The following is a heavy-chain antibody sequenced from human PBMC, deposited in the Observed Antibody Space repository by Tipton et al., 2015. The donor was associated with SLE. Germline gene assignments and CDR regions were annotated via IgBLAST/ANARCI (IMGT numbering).Heavy chain of an antibody. V-gene: IGHV3-23*01. D-gene: IGHD4-17*01. CDR2: ISGSGGST. CDR1: GFTFSSYG. J-gene: IGHJ3*02. Sequence: SLRLSCAASGFTFSSYGMHWVRQAPGRGLEWVSAISGSGGSTYYADSVKGRFTISRDNSKNTLYLQMNSLRAEDTAVYYCAKVDGDYGEMRAFDIWGQGTMVTVSS. CDR3: AKVDGDYGEMRAFDI.